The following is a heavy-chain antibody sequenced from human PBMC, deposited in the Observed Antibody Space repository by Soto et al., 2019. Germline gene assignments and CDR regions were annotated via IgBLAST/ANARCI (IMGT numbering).Heavy chain of an antibody. Sequence: QVQLVQSGAEVKKPGASVRVSCKASGYSFTTYGVTWVRQAPGQGLEWMGWISTYNGDTRVAQQHQGRVTLTTETSPNAANMELRSLRSDDTAIDYCARTEGRSTRVAYWGQGPLVTVSS. D-gene: IGHD2-8*01. CDR3: ARTEGRSTRVAY. J-gene: IGHJ4*02. V-gene: IGHV1-18*01. CDR2: ISTYNGDT. CDR1: GYSFTTYG.